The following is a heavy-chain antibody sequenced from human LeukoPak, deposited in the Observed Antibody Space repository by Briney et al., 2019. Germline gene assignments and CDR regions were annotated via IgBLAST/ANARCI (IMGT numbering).Heavy chain of an antibody. CDR3: ARDWKVLGGFDY. CDR1: GFTFSSYA. D-gene: IGHD1-1*01. Sequence: PGGSPRLSCAASGFTFSSYAMSWVRQAPGKGLEWVSAISGSGGSTYYADSVKGRFTISRDNAKNSLYLQMDSLRAEDTAVYYCARDWKVLGGFDYWGQGTLVTVSS. CDR2: ISGSGGST. V-gene: IGHV3-23*01. J-gene: IGHJ4*02.